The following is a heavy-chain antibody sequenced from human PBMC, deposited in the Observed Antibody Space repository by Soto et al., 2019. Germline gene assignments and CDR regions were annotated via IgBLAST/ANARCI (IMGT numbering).Heavy chain of an antibody. CDR1: GYTFTSYD. D-gene: IGHD3-16*02. CDR2: MNPNSGNT. J-gene: IGHJ3*02. V-gene: IGHV1-8*01. Sequence: ASVKVSCKASGYTFTSYDINWVRQATGQGLEWMGWMNPNSGNTGYAQKFQGRVTMTRNTSISTAYMELSSLRSEDTAVYYCARGRRYAYAWASHRWDNDAFDIWGQGTMVTVSS. CDR3: ARGRRYAYAWASHRWDNDAFDI.